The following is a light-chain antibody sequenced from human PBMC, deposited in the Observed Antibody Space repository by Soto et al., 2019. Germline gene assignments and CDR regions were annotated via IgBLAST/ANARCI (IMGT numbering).Light chain of an antibody. CDR2: EVT. J-gene: IGLJ2*01. CDR1: SSDVGGYNF. CDR3: TSYAGSNSVV. Sequence: QSVLTQPPSASGSPGQSVTISCTGTSSDVGGYNFVSWYQQHPGKAPKLMIFEVTKRPSGVPDRFSGSKSGHTASLTVSGLQAEEEADYYCTSYAGSNSVVFGGGTKLTVL. V-gene: IGLV2-8*01.